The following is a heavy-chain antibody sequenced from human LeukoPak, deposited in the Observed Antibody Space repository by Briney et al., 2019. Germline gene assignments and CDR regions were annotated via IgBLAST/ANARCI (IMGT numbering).Heavy chain of an antibody. V-gene: IGHV3-9*01. CDR2: ISWNSGSI. J-gene: IGHJ6*01. D-gene: IGHD1-26*01. Sequence: GGSLRLSCAASGFTFDDYAMHWVRQAPGEGLEWVSGISWNSGSIGYADSVKGRFNISRDNAKNSLYLQMNSLRAEGTALYYCAKDMGRYYYYYGMDVWGQGTTVTVSS. CDR3: AKDMGRYYYYYGMDV. CDR1: GFTFDDYA.